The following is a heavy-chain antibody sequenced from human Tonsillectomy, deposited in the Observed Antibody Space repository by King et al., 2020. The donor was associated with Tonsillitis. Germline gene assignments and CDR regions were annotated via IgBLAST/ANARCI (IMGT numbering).Heavy chain of an antibody. V-gene: IGHV1-69*01. CDR2: IIPLFGTA. Sequence: VQLVQSGAEVKKPGSSVKVSCKASGGTLSSYGISWVRQAPGQGLEWMGGIIPLFGTANYAQKFQGRVTITADESTNTAHMELSSLRSEATAVYFCAREGKWTQPYDAFDIWGQGTLVTVS. CDR3: AREGKWTQPYDAFDI. J-gene: IGHJ3*02. D-gene: IGHD1-26*01. CDR1: GGTLSSYG.